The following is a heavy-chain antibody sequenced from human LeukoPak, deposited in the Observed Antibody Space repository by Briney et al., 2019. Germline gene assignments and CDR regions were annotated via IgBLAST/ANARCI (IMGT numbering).Heavy chain of an antibody. J-gene: IGHJ4*02. CDR3: ARDGGYSSSWYLLGGD. CDR1: GGTFSSYA. V-gene: IGHV1-69*13. D-gene: IGHD6-13*01. Sequence: SVKVSCKASGGTFSSYAISWVRQAPGQGLEWMGGIIPIFGTANYAQKFQGRVTITADESTSTAYMELNSLRAEDTAVYYCARDGGYSSSWYLLGGDWGQGTLVTVSS. CDR2: IIPIFGTA.